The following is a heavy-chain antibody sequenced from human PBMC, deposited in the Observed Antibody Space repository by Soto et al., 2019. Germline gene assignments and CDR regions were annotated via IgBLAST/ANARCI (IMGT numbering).Heavy chain of an antibody. V-gene: IGHV3-53*01. CDR3: ATPRPGYCSSTTCPYGMDV. CDR1: GFTVSSNY. CDR2: IYSGGGT. D-gene: IGHD2-2*01. J-gene: IGHJ6*02. Sequence: EVQLVESGGGLIQPGGSLRLSCAASGFTVSSNYMSWVRQAPGKGLEWVSVIYSGGGTYYADSVKGRFTISRDNSKNTLSLQMNSLRAEDTDVYYCATPRPGYCSSTTCPYGMDVWGQGTTVTVSS.